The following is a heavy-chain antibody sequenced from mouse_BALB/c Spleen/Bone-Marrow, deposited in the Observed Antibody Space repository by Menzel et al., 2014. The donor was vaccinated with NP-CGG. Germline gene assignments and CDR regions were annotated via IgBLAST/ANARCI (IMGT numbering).Heavy chain of an antibody. V-gene: IGHV3-1*02. Sequence: EVKLMESVPDLVKPSQSLSLTCTVTGYSITSGYSWHWIRQFPGNKLEWMGYIHYSGSTNYNPSLKSRISITRDTSKNQFFLQWNSVTTEDTATYYCASSTTVVADGYFDVWGAGTTVTVSS. J-gene: IGHJ1*01. CDR1: GYSITSGYS. CDR2: IHYSGST. CDR3: ASSTTVVADGYFDV. D-gene: IGHD1-1*01.